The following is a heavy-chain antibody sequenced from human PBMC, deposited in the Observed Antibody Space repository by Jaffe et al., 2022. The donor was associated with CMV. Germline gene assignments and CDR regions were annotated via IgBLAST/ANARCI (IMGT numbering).Heavy chain of an antibody. CDR2: IRTRAYGGTA. J-gene: IGHJ4*02. Sequence: EVQLVESGGDLVQPGRSLRLSCTASGFSFQDYAMNWVRQAPGKGLEWVGFIRTRAYGGTAEYAASVKGRFTISRDDSKRIASLQMSSLRTEDTAVYYCTSSYYYGSGSSEDYWGQGTLVTVSS. V-gene: IGHV3-49*04. CDR1: GFSFQDYA. CDR3: TSSYYYGSGSSEDY. D-gene: IGHD3-10*01.